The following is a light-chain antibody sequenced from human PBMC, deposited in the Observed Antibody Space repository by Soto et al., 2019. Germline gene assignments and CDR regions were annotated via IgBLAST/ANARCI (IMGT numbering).Light chain of an antibody. J-gene: IGKJ2*01. CDR2: AAS. Sequence: DIQMTQSPSSLSASVGDRVTISCRTSQTIDNYLNWYQQKPGKAPQLLISAASTLQSGVSSRFSGSGSGTEFTLTISSLQPEDYATYYCHQTYNTLYTFGQGTKVDNK. CDR1: QTIDNY. V-gene: IGKV1-39*01. CDR3: HQTYNTLYT.